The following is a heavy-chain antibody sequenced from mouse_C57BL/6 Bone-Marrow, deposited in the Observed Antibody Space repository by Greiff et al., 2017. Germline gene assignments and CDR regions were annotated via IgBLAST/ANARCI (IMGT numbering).Heavy chain of an antibody. CDR3: ARTPLIYYYGSSPLDY. CDR1: GYTFTGYW. V-gene: IGHV1-9*01. CDR2: ILPGSGST. Sequence: VQLQQSGAELMKPGASVKLSCKATGYTFTGYWIEWVKQRPGQGLEWIGEILPGSGSTNYNEKFKGKATFTADTSSNTAYMQLSSLTTADSAIYSCARTPLIYYYGSSPLDYCGQGTTLTVSS. D-gene: IGHD1-1*01. J-gene: IGHJ2*01.